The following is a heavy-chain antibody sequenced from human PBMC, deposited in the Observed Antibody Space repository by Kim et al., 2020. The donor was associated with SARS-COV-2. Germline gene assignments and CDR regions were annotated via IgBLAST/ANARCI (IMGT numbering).Heavy chain of an antibody. CDR2: INHSGST. Sequence: SETLSLTCAVYGGSFSGYYWSWIRQPPGKGLEWIGEINHSGSTNYNPSLKSRVTISVDTSKNQFSLKLSSVTAADTAVYYCAGRVVIPWSQGTLVTVSS. D-gene: IGHD3-22*01. CDR1: GGSFSGYY. CDR3: AGRVVIP. J-gene: IGHJ5*02. V-gene: IGHV4-34*01.